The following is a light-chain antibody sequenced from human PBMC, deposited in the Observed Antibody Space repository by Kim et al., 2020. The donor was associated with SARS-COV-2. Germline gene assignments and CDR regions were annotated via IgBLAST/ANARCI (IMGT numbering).Light chain of an antibody. V-gene: IGKV1-5*01. CDR3: QQYNTSGT. CDR2: DAS. J-gene: IGKJ1*01. Sequence: SASVGERVTISCRASQSIGSWLAWYQQKPGQAPKLLIYDASSVERGVPSRFSGSGSGPEFTLTISSLQPDDFASYYCQQYNTSGTFGQGTKVDIK. CDR1: QSIGSW.